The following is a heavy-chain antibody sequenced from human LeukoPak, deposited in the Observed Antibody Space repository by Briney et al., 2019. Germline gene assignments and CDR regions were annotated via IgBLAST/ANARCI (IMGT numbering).Heavy chain of an antibody. CDR3: ARGPTVTTLDY. J-gene: IGHJ4*02. CDR2: ISYDGSNK. CDR1: GFTFSSYA. V-gene: IGHV3-30-3*01. Sequence: GGSLRLSCAASGFTFSSYAMNWVRQAPGKGLEWVAVISYDGSNKYYADSVKGRFTISRDNSKNTLYLQMNSLRAEDTAVYYCARGPTVTTLDYWGQGTLVTVSS. D-gene: IGHD4-17*01.